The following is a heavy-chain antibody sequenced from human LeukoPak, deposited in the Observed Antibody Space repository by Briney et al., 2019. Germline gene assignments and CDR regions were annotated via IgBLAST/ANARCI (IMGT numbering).Heavy chain of an antibody. J-gene: IGHJ4*02. D-gene: IGHD1-1*01. CDR1: GFSFSSFA. V-gene: IGHV3-23*01. CDR3: ARGQEFDDGVFDS. Sequence: GGSLRLSCAASGFSFSSFAMTWVRQAPGKGLEWVSTIRGNGATAYNADSVKGRFTISRDNSKNTVYLQMNSLRVEDTAIYYCARGQEFDDGVFDSWGQGTLVTVSS. CDR2: IRGNGATA.